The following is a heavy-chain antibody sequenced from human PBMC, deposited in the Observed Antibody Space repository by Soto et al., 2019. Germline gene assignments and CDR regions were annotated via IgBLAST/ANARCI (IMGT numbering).Heavy chain of an antibody. CDR1: GFTFSSYG. D-gene: IGHD3-10*01. V-gene: IGHV3-33*01. CDR3: ARYGTWFGELEASGAFDI. J-gene: IGHJ3*02. CDR2: IWYDGSNK. Sequence: QVQLVESGGAVVQLGRSLRLSCEASGFTFSSYGMHWAGQAPGKGLEWVAVIWYDGSNKYYADSVKGRFTISRDNSKNTLYLQMNSLRAEDTAVYYCARYGTWFGELEASGAFDIWGQGTMVTVSS.